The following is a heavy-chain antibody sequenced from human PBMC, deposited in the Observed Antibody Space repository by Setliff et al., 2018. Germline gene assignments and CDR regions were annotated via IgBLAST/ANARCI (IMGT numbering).Heavy chain of an antibody. Sequence: SETLSLTCSVSGGSISSGSYYWGWIRQSPGKGLEWIGSMYYGGSTYYNPSLKSRVTMSVDTSKNQFSLKLTSVTAADTAVYYCRVWVSMIEVDSWAQGTLVTVSS. V-gene: IGHV4-39*07. CDR1: GGSISSGSYY. CDR2: MYYGGST. J-gene: IGHJ4*02. D-gene: IGHD3-22*01. CDR3: RVWVSMIEVDS.